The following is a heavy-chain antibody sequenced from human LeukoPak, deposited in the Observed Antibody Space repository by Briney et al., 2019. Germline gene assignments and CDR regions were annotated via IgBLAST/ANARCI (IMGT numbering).Heavy chain of an antibody. J-gene: IGHJ4*02. D-gene: IGHD3-10*01. CDR2: INHSGST. CDR3: ARGPRRRDDYYGSGSYYNVRGTVSYYFDY. Sequence: SETLSLTCAVYGGSFSGYYWSWIRQPPGKGLEWIGEINHSGSTNYNPSLKSRVTISVDTSKNQFSLKLSSVTAADTAVYYCARGPRRRDDYYGSGSYYNVRGTVSYYFDYWGQGTLVTVSS. V-gene: IGHV4-34*01. CDR1: GGSFSGYY.